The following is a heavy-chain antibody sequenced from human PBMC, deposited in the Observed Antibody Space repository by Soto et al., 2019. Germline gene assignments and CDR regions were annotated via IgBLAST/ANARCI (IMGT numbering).Heavy chain of an antibody. Sequence: EVQLVESGGGLVQPGGSLRLSCAASGFTFSSDSMNWVRQAPGKGLEWLSYISSSISTMHYADSVKGRFTISRDNAKNSLYLQINSLRDEDTAVYYCAREVRDTAVADFDYWGQGTLVTVSS. D-gene: IGHD5-18*01. V-gene: IGHV3-48*02. CDR1: GFTFSSDS. CDR3: AREVRDTAVADFDY. CDR2: ISSSISTM. J-gene: IGHJ4*02.